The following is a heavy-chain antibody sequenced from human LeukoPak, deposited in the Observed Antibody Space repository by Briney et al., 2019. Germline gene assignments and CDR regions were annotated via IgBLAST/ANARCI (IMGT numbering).Heavy chain of an antibody. V-gene: IGHV4-59*01. J-gene: IGHJ5*02. Sequence: SETLSLTCTVSGASISGYYWSWIRQPPGKRLEWIGYIISTGTINYNPSLKSRVTISIDTSKNQLSLQLTSVTAADTAVYYCARAVSGYFGNWFDPWGQGTLVTVSS. CDR3: ARAVSGYFGNWFDP. CDR1: GASISGYY. D-gene: IGHD3-3*01. CDR2: IISTGTI.